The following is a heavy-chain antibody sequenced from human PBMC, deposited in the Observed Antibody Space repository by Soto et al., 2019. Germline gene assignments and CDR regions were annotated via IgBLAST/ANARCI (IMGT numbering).Heavy chain of an antibody. V-gene: IGHV4-34*01. D-gene: IGHD3-22*01. CDR3: ARKMPTMIVVVIQNWFDP. CDR2: INHSGST. J-gene: IGHJ5*02. Sequence: WGWVRQPPGKGLEWIGEINHSGSTNYNPSLKSRVTISVDTSKNQFSLKLSSVTAADTAVYYCARKMPTMIVVVIQNWFDPWGQGTLVTVSS.